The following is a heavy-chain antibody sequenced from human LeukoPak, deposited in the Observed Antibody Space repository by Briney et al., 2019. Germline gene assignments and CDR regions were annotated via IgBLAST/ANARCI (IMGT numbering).Heavy chain of an antibody. CDR3: ARWPIVVVPAASGYYYYGMDV. V-gene: IGHV1-69*13. J-gene: IGHJ6*02. CDR2: IIPIFGTA. Sequence: SVEVSCKASGGTFSSYAISWVRQAPGQGLEWMGGIIPIFGTANYAQKFQGRVTITADESTSTAYMELSSLRSEDTAVYYCARWPIVVVPAASGYYYYGMDVWGQGTTVTVSS. D-gene: IGHD2-2*01. CDR1: GGTFSSYA.